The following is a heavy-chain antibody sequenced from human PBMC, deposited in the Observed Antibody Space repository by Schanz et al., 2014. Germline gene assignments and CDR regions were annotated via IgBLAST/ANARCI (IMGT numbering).Heavy chain of an antibody. Sequence: EVQLVESGGNLVQPGGSLRLSCVASGFTFSSHSMNWVRQAPGQGLEWLSYISGSGNTIYYADSVKGRFTISRDNAKNSLSLQMDRLRDEDTAVYYCARRYSGRYCFDCWGQGTLVAVSS. D-gene: IGHD1-26*01. CDR3: ARRYSGRYCFDC. V-gene: IGHV3-48*02. CDR1: GFTFSSHS. J-gene: IGHJ4*02. CDR2: ISGSGNTI.